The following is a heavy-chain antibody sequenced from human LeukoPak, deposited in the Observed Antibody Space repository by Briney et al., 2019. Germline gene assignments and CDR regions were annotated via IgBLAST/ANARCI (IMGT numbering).Heavy chain of an antibody. J-gene: IGHJ5*02. D-gene: IGHD6-13*01. CDR1: GYTFTDYY. CDR3: ARDHQLVAFDP. CDR2: INPSSGGT. V-gene: IGHV1-2*02. Sequence: ASVKVSCKASGYTFTDYYMHWVRQAPGQGLEWMGWINPSSGGTNYAQKFQGRVTMTRDTSISTAYMELSRLRSDDTAVYYCARDHQLVAFDPWGQGTLVTVSS.